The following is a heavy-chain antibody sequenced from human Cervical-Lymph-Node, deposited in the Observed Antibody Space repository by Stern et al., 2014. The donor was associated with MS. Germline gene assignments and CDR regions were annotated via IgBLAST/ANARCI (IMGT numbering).Heavy chain of an antibody. V-gene: IGHV1-69*06. CDR1: GD. D-gene: IGHD3-10*01. J-gene: IGHJ5*02. CDR3: ATGAGDNWFDP. CDR2: NTPPVGTA. Sequence: VQLVESGADVKKPGSSVRGSCKASGDISWLRQAPGQGLEYMRGNTPPVGTAPYTQRFQGRLTITPEKSTNTTYMELSSLRSDDTAIYYCATGAGDNWFDPWGQGTLVSVSS.